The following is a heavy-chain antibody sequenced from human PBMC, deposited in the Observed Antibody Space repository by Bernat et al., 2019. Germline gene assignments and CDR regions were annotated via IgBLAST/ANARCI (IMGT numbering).Heavy chain of an antibody. V-gene: IGHV3-74*01. J-gene: IGHJ5*02. CDR1: GFTFSSYW. D-gene: IGHD6-13*01. Sequence: EVQLVESGGGLVQPGGSLRLSCAASGFTFSSYWMHWVRQAPGKGLVWVSRINSDGSSTSYAGSVKGRFTISRDNAKNTLYLQMNSLRAEDTAVYYCARDYGQYSSSWYGVDNWFDPWGQGTQVTVSS. CDR3: ARDYGQYSSSWYGVDNWFDP. CDR2: INSDGSST.